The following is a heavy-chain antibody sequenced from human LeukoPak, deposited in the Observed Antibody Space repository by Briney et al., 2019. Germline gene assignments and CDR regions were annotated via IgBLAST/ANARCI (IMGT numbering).Heavy chain of an antibody. Sequence: SSETLSLTCAVSGGSISSGHSSWNWFRQPPGKGLEWIGYIYHGGSTYYNPSLKSRVAISVDRSKNQFSLKLRSVTAADTALYYCARGGTAFDIWGQGTMVTVSS. D-gene: IGHD1-26*01. CDR3: ARGGTAFDI. CDR2: IYHGGST. V-gene: IGHV4-30-2*01. CDR1: GGSISSGHSS. J-gene: IGHJ3*02.